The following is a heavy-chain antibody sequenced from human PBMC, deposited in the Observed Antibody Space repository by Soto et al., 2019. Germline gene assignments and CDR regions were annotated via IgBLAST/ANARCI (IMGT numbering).Heavy chain of an antibody. CDR2: ISASTRNT. J-gene: IGHJ2*01. D-gene: IGHD2-15*01. CDR1: GYTFSDYA. CDR3: VRCYCSVGSCYACWHFDL. V-gene: IGHV1-18*01. Sequence: QVQLLQSGGEVKKPGASVKVSCQASGYTFSDYAISWVRQAPGQGLEWMGWISASTRNTDQAQNFQGRVIMTRDTSTNTAYMELRSLRSDDTAVYYCVRCYCSVGSCYACWHFDLWGRGTLVTVSS.